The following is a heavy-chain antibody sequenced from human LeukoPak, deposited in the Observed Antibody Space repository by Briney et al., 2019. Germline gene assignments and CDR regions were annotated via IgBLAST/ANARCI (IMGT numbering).Heavy chain of an antibody. J-gene: IGHJ4*02. Sequence: PSQTLSLTCTVSGGSISSGGYYWNWIRQHPGKGLEWIGYIYYSGSTYYNPSLKNRVTISVDTSKNQFSLKLSSVTAADTAVYYCARFYGSGSYYLKNYYFDYWGQGTLVTVSS. D-gene: IGHD3-10*01. CDR1: GGSISSGGYY. CDR2: IYYSGST. CDR3: ARFYGSGSYYLKNYYFDY. V-gene: IGHV4-31*03.